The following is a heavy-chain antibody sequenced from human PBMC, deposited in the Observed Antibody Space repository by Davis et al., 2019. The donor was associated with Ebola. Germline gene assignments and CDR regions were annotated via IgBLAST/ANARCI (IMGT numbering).Heavy chain of an antibody. CDR2: IDPSGVT. CDR1: GGSISSGDNF. CDR3: ARQIVTNSWYSFYFDC. D-gene: IGHD3-16*02. V-gene: IGHV4-30-4*01. Sequence: SETLSLTCTVSGGSISSGDNFWSCIRQPPGKGLEWIGYIDPSGVTYYNPSLKNRVTISLDTSKNQFSLKLTSVTAADAALYFCARQIVTNSWYSFYFDCWGQGALVTVSS. J-gene: IGHJ4*02.